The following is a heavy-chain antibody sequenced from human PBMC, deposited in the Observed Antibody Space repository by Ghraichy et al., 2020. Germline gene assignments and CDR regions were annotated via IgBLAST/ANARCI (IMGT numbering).Heavy chain of an antibody. D-gene: IGHD6-6*01. J-gene: IGHJ1*01. Sequence: GGSLRLSCKGSGYSFTSYWIGWVRQMPGKGLEWMGIIYPGDSDTRYSPSFQGQVTISADKSISTAYLQWSSLKASDTAMYYCAKQASIAARSYLASFQHWGQGTLVTVSS. CDR1: GYSFTSYW. V-gene: IGHV5-51*01. CDR2: IYPGDSDT. CDR3: AKQASIAARSYLASFQH.